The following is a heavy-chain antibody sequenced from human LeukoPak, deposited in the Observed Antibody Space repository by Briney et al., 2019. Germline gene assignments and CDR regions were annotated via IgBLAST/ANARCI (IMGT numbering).Heavy chain of an antibody. CDR1: GFTFSSYS. J-gene: IGHJ4*02. Sequence: PGGSLRLSCAASGFTFSSYSMNWVRQAPEKGLEWVSYISSRGSTIYYADSVKGRFTISRDNAKNSLYLQMTSLRDEDTAVYYCARDSSGWKYYFDYWGQGTLVTVSS. D-gene: IGHD6-19*01. V-gene: IGHV3-48*02. CDR2: ISSRGSTI. CDR3: ARDSSGWKYYFDY.